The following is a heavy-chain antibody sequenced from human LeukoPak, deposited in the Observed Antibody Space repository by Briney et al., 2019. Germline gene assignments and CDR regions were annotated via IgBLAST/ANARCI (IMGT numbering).Heavy chain of an antibody. CDR1: GFTFSSYA. CDR2: TSSSDAGT. J-gene: IGHJ5*02. V-gene: IGHV3-23*01. Sequence: PGGSLRLSCAASGFTFSSYAMSWVRQAPGKGLEWVSATSSSDAGTYHADSVKGRFTISRDNSKNTLYLQMNSLRAEDTAVYYCARDYRSGSRNWFDPWGQGTLVTVSS. D-gene: IGHD3-10*01. CDR3: ARDYRSGSRNWFDP.